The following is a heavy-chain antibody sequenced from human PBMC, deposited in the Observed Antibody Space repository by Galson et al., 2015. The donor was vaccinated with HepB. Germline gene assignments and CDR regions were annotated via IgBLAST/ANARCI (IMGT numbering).Heavy chain of an antibody. J-gene: IGHJ6*02. Sequence: SVKVSCKASGYTFTSYYMHWVRQAPGQGLEWMGIINPSGGSTSYAQKFQGRVTMTRDTSTSTVYMELSSLRSEDTAVYYCARDGSGYQLPKSVYGMDVWGRGTTVTVSS. V-gene: IGHV1-46*01. CDR3: ARDGSGYQLPKSVYGMDV. CDR2: INPSGGST. CDR1: GYTFTSYY. D-gene: IGHD2-2*01.